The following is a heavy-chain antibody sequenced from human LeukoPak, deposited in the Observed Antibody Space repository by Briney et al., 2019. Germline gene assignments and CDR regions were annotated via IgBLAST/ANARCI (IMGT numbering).Heavy chain of an antibody. J-gene: IGHJ3*02. CDR1: GGSIGSGTYY. V-gene: IGHV4-61*01. CDR3: ARDGGEMATYWVAFDI. D-gene: IGHD5-24*01. Sequence: PSETLSLTCTVSGGSIGSGTYYWGWIRQPPGKGLEWIGYIYYSGSTNYNPSLKSRVTISVDTSKNQFSLKLSSVTAADTAVYYCARDGGEMATYWVAFDIWGQGTMVTVSS. CDR2: IYYSGST.